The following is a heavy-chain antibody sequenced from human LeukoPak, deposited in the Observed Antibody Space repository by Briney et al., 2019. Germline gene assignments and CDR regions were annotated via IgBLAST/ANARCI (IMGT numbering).Heavy chain of an antibody. J-gene: IGHJ4*02. CDR1: GYTFTSYG. CDR3: ARVEDDYGDSSYDY. D-gene: IGHD4-17*01. Sequence: ASVKVSCKASGYTFTSYGISWVRQAPGQGLEWMGWISAYNGNTNYAQKLQCRVTMTTDTATSTAYMELRSLRSDDTAVYYCARVEDDYGDSSYDYWGQGTLVTVSS. V-gene: IGHV1-18*01. CDR2: ISAYNGNT.